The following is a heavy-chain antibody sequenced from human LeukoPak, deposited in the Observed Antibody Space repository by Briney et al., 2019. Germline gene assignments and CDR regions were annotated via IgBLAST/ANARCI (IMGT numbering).Heavy chain of an antibody. CDR2: IYYSGST. CDR3: ARVVDRSLTV. CDR1: GGSISSYY. D-gene: IGHD3-9*01. J-gene: IGHJ4*02. V-gene: IGHV4-59*01. Sequence: PSETLSLTCTVSGGSISSYYWSWIRQPPGKGLEWIGYIYYSGSTNYNPSLKSRVTISVDTSKNQFSLKLSSVTAADTAVYYCARVVDRSLTVWGQGTLVTVSS.